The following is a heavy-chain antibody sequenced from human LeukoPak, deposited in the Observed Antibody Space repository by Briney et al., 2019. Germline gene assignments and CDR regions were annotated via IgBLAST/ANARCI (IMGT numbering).Heavy chain of an antibody. D-gene: IGHD1-26*01. CDR2: ISYDGSNK. CDR1: GFTFSSYA. J-gene: IGHJ4*02. Sequence: GGSLRLSCAASGFTFSSYAMHWVRQAPGKGLEWVAVISYDGSNKYYADSVKGRFTISRDNSKNTLYLQMNSLRAEDTAVYYCARDTIVGASDGVFWGQGTLVTVSS. CDR3: ARDTIVGASDGVF. V-gene: IGHV3-30-3*01.